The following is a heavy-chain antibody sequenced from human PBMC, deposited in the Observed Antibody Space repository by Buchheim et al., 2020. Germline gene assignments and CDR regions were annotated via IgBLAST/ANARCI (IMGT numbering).Heavy chain of an antibody. Sequence: EVQLVESGGGLVKPGGSLRLSCAASGFTFSSYSMNWVRQAPGKGLEWVSSISSSSSYIYYAESVKGRFTISRDNAKNALYLQMNSLRAADTAVYYCARLYDYGDYDPSLDYWGQGTL. CDR2: ISSSSSYI. D-gene: IGHD4-17*01. CDR1: GFTFSSYS. V-gene: IGHV3-21*01. CDR3: ARLYDYGDYDPSLDY. J-gene: IGHJ4*02.